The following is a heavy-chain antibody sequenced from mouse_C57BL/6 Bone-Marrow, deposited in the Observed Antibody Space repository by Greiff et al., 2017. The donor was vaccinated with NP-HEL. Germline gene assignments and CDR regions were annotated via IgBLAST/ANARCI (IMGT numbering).Heavy chain of an antibody. J-gene: IGHJ2*01. Sequence: VKLMESGAELARPGASVKLSCKASGYTFTSYGISWVKQRTGQGLEWIGEIYPRSGNTYYNEKFKGKATLTADKSSRTAYMELRSLTSEDSAVYFCARRLRDYWGQGTTLTVSS. CDR1: GYTFTSYG. D-gene: IGHD1-1*01. CDR2: IYPRSGNT. V-gene: IGHV1-81*01. CDR3: ARRLRDY.